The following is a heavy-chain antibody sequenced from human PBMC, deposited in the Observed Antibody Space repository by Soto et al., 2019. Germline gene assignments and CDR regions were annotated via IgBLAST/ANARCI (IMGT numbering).Heavy chain of an antibody. CDR1: GGSIFSSSW. V-gene: IGHV4-4*02. CDR2: IYHSGSK. J-gene: IGHJ4*02. D-gene: IGHD3-10*01. CDR3: ARERYGSGSPFDS. Sequence: QVQLQESGPGLVKPSGTLSLTCTVSGGSIFSSSWWSWVRQPPGRGVEWIGEIYHSGSKNYDPSLKSRVTISVDKSKNQFSLKLTSVTAADTAIYYCARERYGSGSPFDSWGQGTLVTVSS.